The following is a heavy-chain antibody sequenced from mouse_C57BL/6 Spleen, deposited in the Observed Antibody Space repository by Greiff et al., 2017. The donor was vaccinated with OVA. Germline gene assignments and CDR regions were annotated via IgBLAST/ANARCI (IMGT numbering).Heavy chain of an antibody. J-gene: IGHJ2*01. CDR2: INYDGSST. D-gene: IGHD1-1*01. Sequence: EVKLLESEGGLVQPGSSMKLSCTASGFTFTDYYMAWVRQVPEKGLEWVVNINYDGSSTYYLHSLKNRFTFSRDNATNILYLQMSSLKSEDTATYDCARGYYYGSGFDYWGQGTTLTVSS. V-gene: IGHV5-16*01. CDR3: ARGYYYGSGFDY. CDR1: GFTFTDYY.